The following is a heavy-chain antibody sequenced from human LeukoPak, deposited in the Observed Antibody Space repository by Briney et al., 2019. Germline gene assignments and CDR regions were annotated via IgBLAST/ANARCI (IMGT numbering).Heavy chain of an antibody. D-gene: IGHD6-13*01. CDR3: ARGAAGTLFDY. J-gene: IGHJ4*02. CDR1: GFTFSSYG. Sequence: PGGSLRLSCAASGFTFSSYGMTWVRQAPGKGLEWVSYISSSSSTIYYADSVKGRFTISRDNAKNSLYLQLNSLRAEDTAVYYCARGAAGTLFDYWGQGTLVTVSS. CDR2: ISSSSSTI. V-gene: IGHV3-48*01.